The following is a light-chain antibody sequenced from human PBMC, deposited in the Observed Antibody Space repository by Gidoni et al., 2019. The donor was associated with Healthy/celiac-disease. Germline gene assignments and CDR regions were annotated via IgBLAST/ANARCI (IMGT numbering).Light chain of an antibody. CDR1: QSISSW. V-gene: IGKV1-5*03. CDR3: QQYNSYSWT. J-gene: IGKJ1*01. CDR2: KAS. Sequence: DIQMTQSPSTLSASVGDRVTITCRASQSISSWLAWYQQKPGKAPKLLIYKASSLESGVPSRFSGIGSGTEFTLTISSLQPDDFATYYCQQYNSYSWTFXXXTKVEIK.